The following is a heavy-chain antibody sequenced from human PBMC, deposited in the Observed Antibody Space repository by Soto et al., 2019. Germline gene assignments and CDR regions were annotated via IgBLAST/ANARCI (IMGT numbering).Heavy chain of an antibody. J-gene: IGHJ4*02. D-gene: IGHD6-25*01. CDR1: GGSMSSYY. V-gene: IGHV4-59*01. Sequence: PSETLSLTCTVSGGSMSSYYWSWIRQPPGKGLEWIGYIYYSGSTNYNPSLKGRVTISVDTSKNQFSLNLNSVTAADPAVYYCGRDNPASGWFDYWGQGPLVTVSS. CDR2: IYYSGST. CDR3: GRDNPASGWFDY.